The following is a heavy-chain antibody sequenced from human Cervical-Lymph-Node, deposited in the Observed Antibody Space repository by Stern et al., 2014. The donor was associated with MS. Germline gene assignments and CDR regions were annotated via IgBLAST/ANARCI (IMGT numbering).Heavy chain of an antibody. D-gene: IGHD2-15*01. CDR1: GFHFNAYT. Sequence: VQLVESGAEVKKPGASVKVSCKASGFHFNAYTIHWVRQAPGQRLEWMGWINAGTGDTRYSQRFQGRVTITRDTSARTAYMDLSSLRSEDTALYFCARDSAAEFDYWGQGTLVTVSS. CDR3: ARDSAAEFDY. J-gene: IGHJ4*02. CDR2: INAGTGDT. V-gene: IGHV1-3*01.